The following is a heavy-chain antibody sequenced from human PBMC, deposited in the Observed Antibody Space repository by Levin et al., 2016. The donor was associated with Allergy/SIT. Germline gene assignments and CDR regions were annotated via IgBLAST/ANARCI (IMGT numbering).Heavy chain of an antibody. CDR3: ARTYYDFWSGLKGYYYYMDV. CDR2: IYYSGST. Sequence: WIRQPPGKGLEWIGYIYYSGSTNYNPSLKSRVTISVDTSKNQFSLKLSSVTAADTAVYYCARTYYDFWSGLKGYYYYMDVWGKGTTVTVSS. D-gene: IGHD3-3*01. V-gene: IGHV4-59*01. J-gene: IGHJ6*03.